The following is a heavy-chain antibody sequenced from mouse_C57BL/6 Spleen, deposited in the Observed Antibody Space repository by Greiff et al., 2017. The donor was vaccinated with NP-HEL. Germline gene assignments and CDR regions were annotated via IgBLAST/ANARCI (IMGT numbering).Heavy chain of an antibody. CDR1: GFTFSSYA. J-gene: IGHJ2*01. Sequence: VQLKQSGGGLVKPGGSLKLSCAASGFTFSSYAMSWVRQTPEKRLEWVATISDGGSYTYYPDNVKGRFTISRDNAKNNLYLQMSHLKSEDTAMYYCARRGDDYGDYFDYWGQGTTLTVSS. CDR3: ARRGDDYGDYFDY. CDR2: ISDGGSYT. D-gene: IGHD2-4*01. V-gene: IGHV5-4*01.